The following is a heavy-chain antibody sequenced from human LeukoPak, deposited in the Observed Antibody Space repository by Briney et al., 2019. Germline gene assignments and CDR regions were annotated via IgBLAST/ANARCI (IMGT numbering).Heavy chain of an antibody. CDR1: GFTFSSFS. CDR3: ASCSSTNCY. J-gene: IGHJ4*02. V-gene: IGHV3-48*01. D-gene: IGHD2-2*01. Sequence: QRWGSLRLSCAASGFTFSSFSMNWVRQAPGKGLEWVSFITGSSSTIYYADSVKGRFTISRDNAKNSPYLQMNSLRAEDTAVYYCASCSSTNCYWGQGTLVTVSS. CDR2: ITGSSSTI.